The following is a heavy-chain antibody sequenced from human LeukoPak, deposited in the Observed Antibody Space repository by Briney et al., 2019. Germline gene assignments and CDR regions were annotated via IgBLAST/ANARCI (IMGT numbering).Heavy chain of an antibody. CDR3: ARVPRTYYYYYYMDV. J-gene: IGHJ6*03. V-gene: IGHV4-59*12. Sequence: SETLSLTCTVSGDSMSSFYWSWVRQPPGKGLEWIGTIYYSGSSYYNPSLKSRVTISVDTSKNQVSLKLSSVTAADTAVYYCARVPRTYYYYYYMDVWGKGTTVTISS. D-gene: IGHD1-14*01. CDR1: GDSMSSFY. CDR2: IYYSGSS.